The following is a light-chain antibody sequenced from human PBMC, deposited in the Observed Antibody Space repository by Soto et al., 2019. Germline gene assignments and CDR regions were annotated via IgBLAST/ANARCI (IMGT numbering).Light chain of an antibody. J-gene: IGKJ3*01. Sequence: EVVLTQSPGTLSLSPGERATLSCRASQSVAANYLAWYQQKRGQDTRLLIYGASSRATGIPDRVSGSGSGTDVTLTISRLETEDFSVYYCHQYGTAPLTFGPGTKVDIK. V-gene: IGKV3-20*01. CDR1: QSVAANY. CDR2: GAS. CDR3: HQYGTAPLT.